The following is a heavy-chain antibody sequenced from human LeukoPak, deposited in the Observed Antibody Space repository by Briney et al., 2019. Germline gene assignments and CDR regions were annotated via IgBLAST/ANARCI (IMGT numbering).Heavy chain of an antibody. CDR3: ARRAGDYSHPYDY. V-gene: IGHV3-53*01. Sequence: GGSLRLSCAASGFTFSSYWMSWVRQAPGKGLEWVSFIYSGGSTHNSDSVKGRFTISRDNSKNTLYLQMNSQRAEDTAVYYCARRAGDYSHPYDYWGQGTLVTVSS. CDR1: GFTFSSYW. CDR2: IYSGGST. D-gene: IGHD3-22*01. J-gene: IGHJ4*02.